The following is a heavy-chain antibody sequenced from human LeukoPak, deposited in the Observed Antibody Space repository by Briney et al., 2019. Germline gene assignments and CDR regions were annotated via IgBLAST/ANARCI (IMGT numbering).Heavy chain of an antibody. CDR1: GGTFSSYA. CDR2: IIPILGIA. CDR3: ARDTTTFVTPGYFDY. Sequence: GASVKVSCKASGGTFSSYAISWVRQAPGQGLEWMGRIIPILGIANYAQKFQGRVTITADKSTSTAYMELSSLRSEDTAVYYCARDTTTFVTPGYFDYWGQGTLVTVSS. D-gene: IGHD1-26*01. V-gene: IGHV1-69*04. J-gene: IGHJ4*02.